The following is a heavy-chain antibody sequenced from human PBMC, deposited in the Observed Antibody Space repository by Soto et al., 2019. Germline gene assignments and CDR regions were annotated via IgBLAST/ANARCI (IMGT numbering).Heavy chain of an antibody. CDR2: MNPNTGNT. CDR1: GYTFTDYD. Sequence: QVQLVQSGAEVKKPGATVKVSCKASGYTFTDYDINWVRQAPGRGLEWMGWMNPNTGNTRYAQHFQGRFIRTRDTSISTAFMELSSLRSEDTAVYYCARGKLATLTDFWGQGTLVTVSS. J-gene: IGHJ4*02. V-gene: IGHV1-8*01. CDR3: ARGKLATLTDF. D-gene: IGHD5-12*01.